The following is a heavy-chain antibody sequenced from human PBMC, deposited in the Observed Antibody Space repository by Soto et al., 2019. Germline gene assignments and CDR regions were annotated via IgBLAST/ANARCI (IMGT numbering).Heavy chain of an antibody. V-gene: IGHV4-39*01. J-gene: IGHJ6*02. CDR1: GYSVTSSDYY. CDR2: MFYSGLT. Sequence: SETLSLTCSVSGYSVTSSDYYWAWIRQPPGKGLEWIGSMFYSGLTYYNPSLKSRVTLSVDTSKNQFSVRLNSVTAADTAVYSCAPLSVSLSGPYGIHVWGQGTTVTVSS. CDR3: APLSVSLSGPYGIHV. D-gene: IGHD2-15*01.